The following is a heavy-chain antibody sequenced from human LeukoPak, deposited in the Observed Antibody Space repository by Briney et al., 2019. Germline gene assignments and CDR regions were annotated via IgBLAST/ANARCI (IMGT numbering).Heavy chain of an antibody. CDR2: IYHSGST. V-gene: IGHV4-4*02. Sequence: ASETLSLTCAVSGGSISSSNWSSWVRQPPGKGLEWIGEIYHSGSTNYNPSLKSRVTISVDKSKNQFSLKLSSVTAADTAVYYCGGIAAAGQFDYWGQGTLVTVSS. J-gene: IGHJ4*02. D-gene: IGHD6-13*01. CDR1: GGSISSSNW. CDR3: GGIAAAGQFDY.